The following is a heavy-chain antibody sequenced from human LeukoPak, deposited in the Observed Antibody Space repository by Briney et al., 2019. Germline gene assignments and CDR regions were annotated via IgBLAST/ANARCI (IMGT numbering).Heavy chain of an antibody. CDR1: GFTFSSYA. CDR3: AKAPFITMVRGVISSYFDY. CDR2: ISGSGGST. Sequence: PGGSLRLSCAASGFTFSSYAMSWVRQAPGKGLERVSAISGSGGSTYYADSVKGRFTISRDNSKNTLYLQMNSLRAEDTAVYYCAKAPFITMVRGVISSYFDYWGQGTLVTVSS. J-gene: IGHJ4*02. D-gene: IGHD3-10*01. V-gene: IGHV3-23*01.